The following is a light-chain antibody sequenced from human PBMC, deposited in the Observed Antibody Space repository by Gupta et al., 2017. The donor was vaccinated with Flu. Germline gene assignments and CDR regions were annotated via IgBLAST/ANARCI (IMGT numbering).Light chain of an antibody. V-gene: IGLV3-21*02. CDR2: DDS. CDR1: NIGSKS. CDR3: QVWDSSYYHPGV. Sequence: SYVLPQPPSVSVAPGQTARITCGGNNIGSKSVHWYQQKPGQAPVLVLYDDSDRPSGIPERFSGSNSGNTATLTISRVEAGDEADYHCQVWDSSYYHPGVFGGGTKLSVL. J-gene: IGLJ2*01.